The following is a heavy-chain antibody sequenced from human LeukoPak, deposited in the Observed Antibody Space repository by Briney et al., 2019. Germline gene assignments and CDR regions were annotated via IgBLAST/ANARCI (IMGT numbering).Heavy chain of an antibody. CDR1: GGSISSYY. V-gene: IGHV4-59*05. CDR2: IYYSGST. J-gene: IGHJ4*02. Sequence: SETLSLTCTVSGGSISSYYWSWIRQPPGKGLEWIGSIYYSGSTYYNPSLKSRVTISVDTSKNQFSLKLSSVTAADTAVYYCARIGRYSSGWYTGGAFDYWGQGTLVTVSS. D-gene: IGHD6-19*01. CDR3: ARIGRYSSGWYTGGAFDY.